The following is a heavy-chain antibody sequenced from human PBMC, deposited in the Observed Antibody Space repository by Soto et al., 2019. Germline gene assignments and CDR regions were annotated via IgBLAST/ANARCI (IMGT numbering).Heavy chain of an antibody. J-gene: IGHJ4*02. V-gene: IGHV3-30*18. CDR2: ISYDGSNK. D-gene: IGHD5-12*01. Sequence: ESGGGVVQPGRSLRLSCAASGFTFSSYGMHWVRQAPGKGLEWVAVISYDGSNKYYADSVKGRFTIPRDNSKNTLYLQMNSLRAEDTAVYYCAKDHGGYDSSAVDYWGQGTLVTVSS. CDR3: AKDHGGYDSSAVDY. CDR1: GFTFSSYG.